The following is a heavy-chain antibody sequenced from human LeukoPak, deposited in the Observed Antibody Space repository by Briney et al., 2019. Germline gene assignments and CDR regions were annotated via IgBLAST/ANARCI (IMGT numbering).Heavy chain of an antibody. V-gene: IGHV4-59*01. CDR2: IYYSGST. CDR3: ARDPRATGAFDI. Sequence: SETLSLTCTVSGGSISSYYWSWIRQPPGKGLEWIGYIYYSGSTNYNPSLKSRVTISVDTSKNQFSLKLSSVTAADTAVYYCARDPRATGAFDIWGQGTMVTVSS. J-gene: IGHJ3*02. CDR1: GGSISSYY.